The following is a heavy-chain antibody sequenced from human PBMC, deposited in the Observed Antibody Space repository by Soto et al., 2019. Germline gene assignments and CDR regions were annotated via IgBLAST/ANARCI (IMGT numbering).Heavy chain of an antibody. Sequence: QVQLVQSGAEVKKPGGSVKVTCKASGYTFTSYDINWVRQATGQGLEWMGWMNPNSGNTGYAQKFQGRVTMTRNTSISTAYMELSSLRSEDTAMYFCARSTNDYGDRHWGQGTLVTVSS. D-gene: IGHD4-17*01. CDR3: ARSTNDYGDRH. CDR1: GYTFTSYD. V-gene: IGHV1-8*01. CDR2: MNPNSGNT. J-gene: IGHJ4*02.